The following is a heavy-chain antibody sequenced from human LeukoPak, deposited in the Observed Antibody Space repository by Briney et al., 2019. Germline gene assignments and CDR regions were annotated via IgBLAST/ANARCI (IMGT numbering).Heavy chain of an antibody. Sequence: GGSLRLSCAASGFTFSSCSMNWVRQAPGKGLEWVSSMSVASGLIYYAESVKGRFTVSRDNAKKSLYLQMNSLRAEDTAVYYCAREFEGTASGAGYWGQGTLVTVSS. CDR2: MSVASGLI. CDR3: AREFEGTASGAGY. V-gene: IGHV3-21*01. J-gene: IGHJ4*02. CDR1: GFTFSSCS. D-gene: IGHD1-26*01.